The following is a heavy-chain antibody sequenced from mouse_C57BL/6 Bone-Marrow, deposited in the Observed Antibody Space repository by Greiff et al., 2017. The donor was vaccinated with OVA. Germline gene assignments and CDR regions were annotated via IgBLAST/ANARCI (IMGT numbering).Heavy chain of an antibody. CDR1: GYTFTDYY. J-gene: IGHJ3*01. Sequence: VQLQQSGPVLVKPGASVKMSCKASGYTFTDYYMNWVKQSHGKSLEWIGVINPYNGGTSYNQKFKGKATLTVDKSSSTAYMELNSLTSEDSAVYYCARTEYYGSSYEAWFAYWGQGTLVTVSA. D-gene: IGHD1-1*01. CDR2: INPYNGGT. CDR3: ARTEYYGSSYEAWFAY. V-gene: IGHV1-19*01.